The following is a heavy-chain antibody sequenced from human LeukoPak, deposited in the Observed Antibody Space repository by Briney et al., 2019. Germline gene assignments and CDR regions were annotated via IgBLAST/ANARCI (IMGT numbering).Heavy chain of an antibody. CDR3: ATGTSGSYYVGIVRPIDY. CDR1: GYTLTELP. J-gene: IGHJ4*02. CDR2: FDPDDGET. V-gene: IGHV1-24*01. Sequence: ASVEVSCKVSGYTLTELPIHWVRQAPGQGLEWMGGFDPDDGETVYAQMFQGRVTMTEDTSSDTASMELSSLRSEDTAVYYCATGTSGSYYVGIVRPIDYWGQGTLVTVSS. D-gene: IGHD1-26*01.